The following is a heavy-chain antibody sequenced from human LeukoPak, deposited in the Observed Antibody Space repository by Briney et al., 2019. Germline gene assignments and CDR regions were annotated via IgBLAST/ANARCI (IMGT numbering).Heavy chain of an antibody. CDR2: ISWNSGSI. CDR1: GFTFDDYA. Sequence: PGGSLRLSCAASGFTFDDYAMHWVRRAPGKGLEWVSGISWNSGSIGYADSVKGRFTISRDNAKNSLYLQMNSLRAEDTALYYCAKGSGWLFDYWGQGTLVTVSS. D-gene: IGHD6-19*01. J-gene: IGHJ4*02. CDR3: AKGSGWLFDY. V-gene: IGHV3-9*01.